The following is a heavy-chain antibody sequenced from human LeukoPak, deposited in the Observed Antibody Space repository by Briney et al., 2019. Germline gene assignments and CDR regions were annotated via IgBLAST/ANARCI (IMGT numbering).Heavy chain of an antibody. V-gene: IGHV4-59*12. CDR3: ARGDYGSGSSRDYFDY. D-gene: IGHD3-10*01. Sequence: SETLSLACTVSGGSISNYYWSWIRQPPGKGLEWIGYIYYSGNTNYNPSLKSRVTISVDTSKNQFSLKLSSVTAADTAVYYCARGDYGSGSSRDYFDYWGQGTLVTVSS. CDR1: GGSISNYY. CDR2: IYYSGNT. J-gene: IGHJ4*02.